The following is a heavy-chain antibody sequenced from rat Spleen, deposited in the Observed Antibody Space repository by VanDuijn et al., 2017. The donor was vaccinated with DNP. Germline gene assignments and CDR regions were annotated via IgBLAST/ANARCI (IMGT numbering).Heavy chain of an antibody. V-gene: IGHV5-27*01. D-gene: IGHD1-11*01. Sequence: EVQVVESGGGLVQPGRSLNLSCTASEFTFSDYDMAWVRQAPTMGLEWVASISPSGGSTYYRGPVKGRFTVSRDFAKTTLYLQMDSLRSEDSATYYCTTRGNYGGYDYWGQGVMVTVSS. J-gene: IGHJ2*01. CDR3: TTRGNYGGYDY. CDR2: ISPSGGST. CDR1: EFTFSDYD.